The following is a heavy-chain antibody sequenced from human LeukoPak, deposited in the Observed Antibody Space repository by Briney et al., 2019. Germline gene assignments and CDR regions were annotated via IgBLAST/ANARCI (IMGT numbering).Heavy chain of an antibody. V-gene: IGHV4-34*01. CDR3: ARGFYVIAAHYFDY. CDR1: GGSFSGYY. CDR2: INHSGST. D-gene: IGHD6-6*01. Sequence: SETLSLTCAVYGGSFSGYYWSWIRQPPGKGLEWIGEINHSGSTNYNPSLKSRVTISVDTSKNQFSLKLSSVTAADTAVYYCARGFYVIAAHYFDYWGQGTLATVSS. J-gene: IGHJ4*02.